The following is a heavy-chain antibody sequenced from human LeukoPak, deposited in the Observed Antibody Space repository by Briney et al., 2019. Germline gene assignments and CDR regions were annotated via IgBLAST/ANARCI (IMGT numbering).Heavy chain of an antibody. J-gene: IGHJ3*02. Sequence: GGSLRLSCAASGFTFSSYVMHWVRQAPGKGLEWVAFIRYDGSNKYYADSVKGRFTISRDNSKNTLYLQMNSLRAEDTAVYYCAKLYDYVWGSYRSYDAFDIWGQGTMVTVSS. D-gene: IGHD3-16*02. CDR1: GFTFSSYV. CDR2: IRYDGSNK. V-gene: IGHV3-30*02. CDR3: AKLYDYVWGSYRSYDAFDI.